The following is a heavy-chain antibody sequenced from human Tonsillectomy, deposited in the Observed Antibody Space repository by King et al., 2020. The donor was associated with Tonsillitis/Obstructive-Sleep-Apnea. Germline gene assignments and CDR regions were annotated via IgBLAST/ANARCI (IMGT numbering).Heavy chain of an antibody. Sequence: VQLVESGAEVKKPGESLTISCTGSGYSFTKYWIGWVRQMPGKGLEWMGIIYPADSDTRYSPSFQGQVTISADKSISTAYLQWSSLKASDTAMYYCARQGGKTGTMWYFDLWGRGTLVTVSS. V-gene: IGHV5-51*01. CDR2: IYPADSDT. CDR1: GYSFTKYW. CDR3: ARQGGKTGTMWYFDL. J-gene: IGHJ2*01. D-gene: IGHD1-7*01.